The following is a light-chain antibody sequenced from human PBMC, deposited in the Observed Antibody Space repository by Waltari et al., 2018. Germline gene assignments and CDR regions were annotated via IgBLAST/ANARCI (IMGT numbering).Light chain of an antibody. Sequence: SALTQPPSASGSPGQSVTISCTRASSDVGAFASLSWYQPHPGKAPKPLLFAVTQRPSGVPDRFSGSKSGSTASLTVSGLQSEDEADYFCSSYTGSNNLVFGGGTKLTVL. CDR1: SSDVGAFAS. V-gene: IGLV2-8*01. CDR2: AVT. CDR3: SSYTGSNNLV. J-gene: IGLJ2*01.